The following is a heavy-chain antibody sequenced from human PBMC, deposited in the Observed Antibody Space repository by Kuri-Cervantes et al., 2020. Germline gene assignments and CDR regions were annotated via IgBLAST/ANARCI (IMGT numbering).Heavy chain of an antibody. Sequence: ASVKVSCKVSGYTLTELSMHWVRQAPGKGLEWMGGFDPEDGETIYAQKFQGRVTMTEDTSTDTAYMELSSLRSEDTAVYYCARDVPLSGSGSYEDYYGMDVWGQGTTVTVSS. D-gene: IGHD3-10*01. CDR3: ARDVPLSGSGSYEDYYGMDV. CDR2: FDPEDGET. V-gene: IGHV1-24*01. CDR1: GYTLTELS. J-gene: IGHJ6*02.